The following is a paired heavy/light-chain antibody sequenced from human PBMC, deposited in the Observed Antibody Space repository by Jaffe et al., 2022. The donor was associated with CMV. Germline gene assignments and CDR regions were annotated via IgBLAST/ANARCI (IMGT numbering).Heavy chain of an antibody. CDR1: GGSFSGYY. J-gene: IGHJ4*02. Sequence: QVQLQQWGAGLLKPSETLSLTCAVYGGSFSGYYWSWIRQPPGKGLEWIGEINHSGSTNYNPSLKSRVTISVDTSKNQFSLKLSSVTAADTAVYYCARLAGAKTMHYDFWSGYRWAGDYWGQGTLVTVSS. CDR2: INHSGST. V-gene: IGHV4-34*01. CDR3: ARLAGAKTMHYDFWSGYRWAGDY. D-gene: IGHD3-3*01.
Light chain of an antibody. J-gene: IGLJ2*01. CDR2: DVS. CDR1: SSDVGGYNY. CDR3: SSYTSSTKVV. Sequence: QSALTQPASVSGSPGQSITISCTGTSSDVGGYNYVSWYQQHPGKAPKLMIYDVSNRPSGVSNRFSGSKSGNTASLTISGLQAEDEADYYCSSYTSSTKVVFGGGTKLTVL. V-gene: IGLV2-14*03.